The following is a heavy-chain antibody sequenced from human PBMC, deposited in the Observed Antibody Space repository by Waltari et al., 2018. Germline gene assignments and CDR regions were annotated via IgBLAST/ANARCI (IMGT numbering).Heavy chain of an antibody. D-gene: IGHD3-10*01. Sequence: EVQLLESGGGLVQPRGSLRLSCAASGFTFSSQGMSWVRQAPGKGLEWVSDRRQRRDSTFYADSVKGRFNISRDNSKNTLYLQMNSLRADDTALYYCASHYNSGFDNWLDPWGQGTLVTVSS. V-gene: IGHV3-23*01. J-gene: IGHJ5*02. CDR1: GFTFSSQG. CDR3: ASHYNSGFDNWLDP. CDR2: RRQRRDST.